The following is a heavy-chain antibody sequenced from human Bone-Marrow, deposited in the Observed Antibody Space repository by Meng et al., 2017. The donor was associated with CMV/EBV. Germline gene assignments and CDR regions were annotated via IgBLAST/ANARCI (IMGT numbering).Heavy chain of an antibody. CDR1: GLSISYYY. Sequence: GESLKISCAASGLSISYYYMSWIRQAPGKGLEWVSYISGSGITIYYADSLKGRFTISRDNAKNSLYLQMNSLRAEDTAIYYCTEGGGSSLNKTFYYYSMDVWGQGTTVTVSS. D-gene: IGHD6-6*01. J-gene: IGHJ6*02. CDR2: ISGSGITI. V-gene: IGHV3-11*04. CDR3: TEGGGSSLNKTFYYYSMDV.